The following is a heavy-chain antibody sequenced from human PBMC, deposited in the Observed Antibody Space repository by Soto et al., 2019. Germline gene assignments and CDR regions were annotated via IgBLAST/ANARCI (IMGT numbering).Heavy chain of an antibody. CDR2: ISAYNGNT. J-gene: IGHJ3*02. CDR1: GYTFTSYG. V-gene: IGHV1-18*01. D-gene: IGHD2-15*01. Sequence: QVQLVQSGAEVKKPGASVKVSCKASGYTFTSYGISWVRQAPGQGLEWMGWISAYNGNTNYAQKLQGRATMTTDTSTSTAYMEVRSLRSDDTAVYYCARVGGYCSGGSCTGDDAFDIWGQGTMVTVSS. CDR3: ARVGGYCSGGSCTGDDAFDI.